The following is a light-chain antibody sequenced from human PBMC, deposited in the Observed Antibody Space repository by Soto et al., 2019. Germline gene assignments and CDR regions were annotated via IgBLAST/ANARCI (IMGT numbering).Light chain of an antibody. CDR3: QKYGTLPLN. V-gene: IGKV3-20*01. Sequence: EIVLTQSPATLSLSPGERATLSCRASQSVSSYLAWYQQKPGQAPRLLIYDASSRATGIPDRFSGSGSGTDFTLTISRLEPEDFAVFYCQKYGTLPLNCGGGNKGDIK. CDR1: QSVSSY. J-gene: IGKJ4*01. CDR2: DAS.